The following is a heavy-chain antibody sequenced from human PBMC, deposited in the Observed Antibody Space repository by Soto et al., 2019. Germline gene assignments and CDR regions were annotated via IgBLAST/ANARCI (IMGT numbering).Heavy chain of an antibody. J-gene: IGHJ5*02. Sequence: GGSLRLSCAASGFTFSSYAMHWVRQAPGKGLEWVAVISYDGSNKYYADSVKGRFTISRDNSRNTLYLQMNSLRAEDTAVYYCASENWFDPWGQGTLVTVSS. V-gene: IGHV3-30-3*01. CDR2: ISYDGSNK. CDR1: GFTFSSYA. CDR3: ASENWFDP.